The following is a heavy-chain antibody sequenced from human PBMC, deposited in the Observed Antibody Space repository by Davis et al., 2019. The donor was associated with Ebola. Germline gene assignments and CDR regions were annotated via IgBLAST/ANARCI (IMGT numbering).Heavy chain of an antibody. Sequence: AASVKVSCKASVGTFSSYAISWVRQAPGQGLEWMGRIIPILGTANYAQKFQGRVTITADKSTSTAYMEARSLRSDDTAVYYCARVPLLGSGWDYYFDYWGQGTLVTVSS. D-gene: IGHD6-19*01. CDR1: VGTFSSYA. V-gene: IGHV1-69*04. CDR3: ARVPLLGSGWDYYFDY. CDR2: IIPILGTA. J-gene: IGHJ4*02.